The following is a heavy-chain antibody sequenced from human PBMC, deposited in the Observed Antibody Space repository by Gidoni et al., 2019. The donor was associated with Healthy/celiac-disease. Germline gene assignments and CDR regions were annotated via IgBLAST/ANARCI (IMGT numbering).Heavy chain of an antibody. Sequence: VQLVEYGGGVVEPGRSLRLFCADSGVTFCSYGLHLVRQAPGKGLEGVAVIAYDGSNQYYADSVKGRFTISRDNSKNTLYLQMNSLRAEDTAVYYCAKADLYYDILTGYYNIDYWGQGTLVTVSS. V-gene: IGHV3-30*18. J-gene: IGHJ4*02. D-gene: IGHD3-9*01. CDR1: GVTFCSYG. CDR2: IAYDGSNQ. CDR3: AKADLYYDILTGYYNIDY.